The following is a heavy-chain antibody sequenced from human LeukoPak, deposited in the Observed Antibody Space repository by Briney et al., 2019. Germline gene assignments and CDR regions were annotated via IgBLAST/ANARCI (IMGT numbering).Heavy chain of an antibody. CDR3: ARTVLRYFDWSPAGGFDY. D-gene: IGHD3-9*01. Sequence: GESLKISCKGSGYSFTSYWIGWVRQMPRKGLEWMGIIYPGDSDTRYSPSFQGQVTISADKSISTAYLQWSSLKASDTAMYYCARTVLRYFDWSPAGGFDYWGQGTLVTVSS. V-gene: IGHV5-51*01. J-gene: IGHJ4*02. CDR1: GYSFTSYW. CDR2: IYPGDSDT.